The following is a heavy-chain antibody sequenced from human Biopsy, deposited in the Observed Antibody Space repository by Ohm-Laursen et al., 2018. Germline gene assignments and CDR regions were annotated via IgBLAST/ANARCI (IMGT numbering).Heavy chain of an antibody. CDR3: VSIFHTNNERRPFDM. V-gene: IGHV4-4*07. D-gene: IGHD2-21*01. CDR2: VYVGGSN. J-gene: IGHJ3*02. CDR1: GVSIRGYY. Sequence: SETLSLTCAVSGVSIRGYYWSWVRRPAGRGLEWIGRVYVGGSNNYNPSLRSRVSLSVDTSKNQFSLMLSGVTAADTAVYYCVSIFHTNNERRPFDMWDQGTMVAVSA.